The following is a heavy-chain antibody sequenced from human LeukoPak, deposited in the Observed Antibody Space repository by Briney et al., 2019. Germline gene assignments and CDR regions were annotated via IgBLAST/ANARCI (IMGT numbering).Heavy chain of an antibody. Sequence: KPSETLSLTCTVSGGSISSYYWSWIRQPPGKGLEWIGHIYYSGSTNYNPSLKSRVTISVDTSKNQFSLKLSSVTAADTAVYYCARSGQQLSPATWFDPWGQGTLVTVSS. CDR2: IYYSGST. V-gene: IGHV4-59*01. CDR3: ARSGQQLSPATWFDP. J-gene: IGHJ5*02. D-gene: IGHD6-13*01. CDR1: GGSISSYY.